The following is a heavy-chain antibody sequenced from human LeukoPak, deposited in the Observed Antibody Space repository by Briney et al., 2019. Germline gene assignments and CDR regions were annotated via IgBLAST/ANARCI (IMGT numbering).Heavy chain of an antibody. J-gene: IGHJ4*02. V-gene: IGHV1-69*13. CDR1: GGTFSSYA. Sequence: SVKVSCKASGGTFSSYAISWVRQAPGEALEWMGGIIPIFGTANYAQKCQGRVTITADESTSTAYMELSSLRSEDTAVYYCAWSHSGALDYWGQGTLVTVSS. CDR2: IIPIFGTA. D-gene: IGHD2-15*01. CDR3: AWSHSGALDY.